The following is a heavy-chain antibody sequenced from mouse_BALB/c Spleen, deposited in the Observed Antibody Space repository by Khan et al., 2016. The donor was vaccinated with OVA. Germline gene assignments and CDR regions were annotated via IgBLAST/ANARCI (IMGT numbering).Heavy chain of an antibody. CDR1: GYTFTSYW. J-gene: IGHJ2*01. V-gene: IGHV1-7*01. D-gene: IGHD2-2*01. Sequence: QMQLEESGAELAKPGASVKMSCKASGYTFTSYWIHWIKQRPGQGLEWIGYINPSTDYAECNQKFKDKATLTEDKSSTTAYMEMRSLTSEDSAVYYRALWLQEDYWGQGATLTVSS. CDR3: ALWLQEDY. CDR2: INPSTDYA.